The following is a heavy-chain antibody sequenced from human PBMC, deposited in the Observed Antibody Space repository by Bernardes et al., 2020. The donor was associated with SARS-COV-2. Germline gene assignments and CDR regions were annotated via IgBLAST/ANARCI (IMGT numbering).Heavy chain of an antibody. CDR1: GGSISSSNW. D-gene: IGHD6-19*01. V-gene: IGHV4-4*02. CDR2: IYHSGST. Sequence: ENPSLTFAVSGGSISSSNWWSWVRQPPGKGLEWIGEIYHSGSTNYNPSLKSRVTISVDKSKNQFSLKLSSVTAADTAVYYCAREGAVAGPRYYYYYYYMDVWGKGTTVTVSS. J-gene: IGHJ6*03. CDR3: AREGAVAGPRYYYYYYYMDV.